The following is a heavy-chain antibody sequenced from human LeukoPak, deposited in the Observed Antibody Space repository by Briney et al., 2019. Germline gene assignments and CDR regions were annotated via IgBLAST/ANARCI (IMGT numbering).Heavy chain of an antibody. D-gene: IGHD6-13*01. CDR2: IIPIFGAT. V-gene: IGHV1-69*05. Sequence: ASVKVSCKASGGTLNSFAVSWVRQAPGQGLEWMGGIIPIFGATQYAQKFQGRLTITTDESTSTAYMELSSLRPEDTAVYYCAGSTPSSTSSWWNLYSDFWGQGTLVTVSS. CDR1: GGTLNSFA. J-gene: IGHJ4*02. CDR3: AGSTPSSTSSWWNLYSDF.